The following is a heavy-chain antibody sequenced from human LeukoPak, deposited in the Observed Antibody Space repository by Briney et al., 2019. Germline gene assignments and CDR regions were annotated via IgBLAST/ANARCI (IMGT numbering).Heavy chain of an antibody. CDR2: IKQDGSEK. Sequence: GGSLRLSCAASGFTFSSYAMSWVRQAPGKGLEWVANIKQDGSEKYYVDSVKGRFTISRDNAKNSLYLQMNSLRAEDTAVYYCARALYYYDWGDWGQGTLVTVSS. V-gene: IGHV3-7*01. CDR3: ARALYYYDWGD. CDR1: GFTFSSYA. J-gene: IGHJ4*02. D-gene: IGHD3-10*01.